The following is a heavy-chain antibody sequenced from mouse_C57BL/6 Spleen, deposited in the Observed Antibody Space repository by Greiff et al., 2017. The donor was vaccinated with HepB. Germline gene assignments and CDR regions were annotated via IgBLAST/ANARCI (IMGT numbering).Heavy chain of an antibody. J-gene: IGHJ1*03. CDR2: ISDGGSYT. V-gene: IGHV5-4*01. CDR1: GFTFSSYA. Sequence: EVHLVESGGGLVKPGGSLKLSCAASGFTFSSYAMSWVRQTPEKRLAWVATISDGGSYTYYPDNVKGRFTLSRDNATNNLYLQMSHLTSEDTAMYYCARDYYYGSSYDWYFDVWGTGTTVTVSS. D-gene: IGHD1-1*01. CDR3: ARDYYYGSSYDWYFDV.